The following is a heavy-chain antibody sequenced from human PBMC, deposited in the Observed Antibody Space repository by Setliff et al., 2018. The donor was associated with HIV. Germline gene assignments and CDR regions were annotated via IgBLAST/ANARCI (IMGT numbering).Heavy chain of an antibody. CDR1: GGSISSGGYS. D-gene: IGHD3-16*01. CDR3: VNPSGAMGDFDS. V-gene: IGHV4-30-2*01. CDR2: IYHSGST. J-gene: IGHJ4*02. Sequence: KPSETLSLTCAVSGGSISSGGYSWNWIRQPPGKGLEWIGYIYHSGSTFYNPSLKSRVTISIDTSKNQFSLQLTSVTAADTAVYYCVNPSGAMGDFDSWGQGTLVTVSS.